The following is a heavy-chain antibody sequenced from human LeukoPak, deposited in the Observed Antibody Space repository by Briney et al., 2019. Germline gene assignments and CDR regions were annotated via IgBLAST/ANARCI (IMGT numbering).Heavy chain of an antibody. J-gene: IGHJ4*02. CDR1: GFTFSGSA. CDR3: ARERRRDGYNYKDY. CDR2: ISYDGSYQ. Sequence: GGSLRLSCAASGFTFSGSAMHWVRQASGKGLEWVAVISYDGSYQAYADSVKGRFTVSRDSSKNTLYLQLNSLRPEDTGLYYCARERRRDGYNYKDYWGQGTQVSVSS. V-gene: IGHV3-30*04. D-gene: IGHD5-24*01.